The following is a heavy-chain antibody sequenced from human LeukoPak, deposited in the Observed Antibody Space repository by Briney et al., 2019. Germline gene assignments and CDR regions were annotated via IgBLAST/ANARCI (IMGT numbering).Heavy chain of an antibody. D-gene: IGHD3-10*01. Sequence: PSQTLSLTCPVSGGSISSGAYYWSWIRQHPGKGLEWIGYIYYSGSTYYNPSLKSRVTISVDTSKNQFSLKLSSVTAADTAVYYCARDLSMVRGPFDYWGQGTLVTVSS. V-gene: IGHV4-31*03. CDR2: IYYSGST. CDR3: ARDLSMVRGPFDY. CDR1: GGSISSGAYY. J-gene: IGHJ4*02.